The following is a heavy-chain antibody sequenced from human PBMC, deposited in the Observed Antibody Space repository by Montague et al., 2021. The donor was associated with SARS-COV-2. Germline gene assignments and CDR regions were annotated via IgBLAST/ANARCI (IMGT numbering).Heavy chain of an antibody. J-gene: IGHJ6*02. Sequence: SETLSFTCTVSGGSISSYYWSWIRQPPGKGLEWIGYIYYSGSTNYNPSLKSRVTISVDTSKNQFSLKLSSVTAADTAVYYCARGGGPIHYDILTGYYNWGDYYYYYGMDVWGQGTTVTVSS. CDR2: IYYSGST. V-gene: IGHV4-59*01. CDR1: GGSISSYY. D-gene: IGHD3-9*01. CDR3: ARGGGPIHYDILTGYYNWGDYYYYYGMDV.